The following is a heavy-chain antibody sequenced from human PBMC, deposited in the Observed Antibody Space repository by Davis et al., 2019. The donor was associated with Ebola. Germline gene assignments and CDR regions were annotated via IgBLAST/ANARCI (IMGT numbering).Heavy chain of an antibody. CDR3: ARLSGLFSSSSGALYFDL. J-gene: IGHJ2*01. V-gene: IGHV4-39*07. CDR1: GGSISSGTYY. Sequence: SETLFLTCSVSGGSISSGTYYWGWVRQPPGKGLEWIGSIYYNGRTYYSSSLEGRVTILLDTSKNQFSLKLRSVTAADTAVYFCARLSGLFSSSSGALYFDLWGRGTLVSVSS. CDR2: IYYNGRT. D-gene: IGHD6-6*01.